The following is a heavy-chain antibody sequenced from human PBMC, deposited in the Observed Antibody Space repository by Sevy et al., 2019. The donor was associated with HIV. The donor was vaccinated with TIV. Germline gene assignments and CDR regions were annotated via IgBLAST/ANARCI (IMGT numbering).Heavy chain of an antibody. CDR2: IIPIFGTA. Sequence: ASVKVSCKASGGTFSSYAISWVRQAPGQGLEWMGGIIPIFGTANYAQKFQGRVTITADKSTSTAYMELSSLRSEVTAVYYCARGRYSSSWYTSDFDYWGQGTLVTVSS. J-gene: IGHJ4*02. CDR3: ARGRYSSSWYTSDFDY. CDR1: GGTFSSYA. V-gene: IGHV1-69*06. D-gene: IGHD6-13*01.